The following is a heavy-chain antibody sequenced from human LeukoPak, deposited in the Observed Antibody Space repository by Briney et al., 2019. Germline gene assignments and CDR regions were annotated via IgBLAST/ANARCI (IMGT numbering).Heavy chain of an antibody. J-gene: IGHJ4*02. V-gene: IGHV4-39*01. CDR3: ARHPFAAHHRVDY. CDR2: MSYGGST. CDR1: GVSISSNSYY. D-gene: IGHD6-6*01. Sequence: KPSETLSLTCTVSGVSISSNSYYWGWIRQPPGKELEWVGSMSYGGSTYYNPSLKSRVTMSVDTSKNQFSLKLISVTATDTAVYHCARHPFAAHHRVDYWGQGTLVTVSS.